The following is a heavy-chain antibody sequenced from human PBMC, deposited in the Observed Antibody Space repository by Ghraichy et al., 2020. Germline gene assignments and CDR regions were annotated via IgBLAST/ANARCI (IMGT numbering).Heavy chain of an antibody. D-gene: IGHD6-19*01. CDR3: AKDGESRSSGWYLDY. V-gene: IGHV3-30*02. J-gene: IGHJ4*02. CDR2: IRYDGNYQ. Sequence: GGSLNISCAASGFNFRNYGMHWVRQAPGKGLEWVALIRYDGNYQYYADSVKGRFIIARDNSKNTLYLQMDSLRGEDTAVYYCAKDGESRSSGWYLDYWGQGTLLTVSS. CDR1: GFNFRNYG.